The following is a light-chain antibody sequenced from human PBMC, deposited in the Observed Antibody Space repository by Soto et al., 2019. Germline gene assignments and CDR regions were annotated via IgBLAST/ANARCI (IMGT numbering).Light chain of an antibody. CDR2: DAS. CDR3: RQRDRTPYT. V-gene: IGKV1-39*01. J-gene: IGKJ2*01. CDR1: QTTSTY. Sequence: DIQMTQSPSSLSASVGDRVTITCRASQTTSTYLNWYQQKPGKAPRLLIYDASSLLSGVPSRFSASGSGKNFPLTSASLCPEDFSTYYCRQRDRTPYTFGQGTK.